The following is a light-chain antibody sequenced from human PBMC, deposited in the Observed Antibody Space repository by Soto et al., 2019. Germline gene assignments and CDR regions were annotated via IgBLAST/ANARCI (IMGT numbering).Light chain of an antibody. CDR2: DAS. CDR1: QSVKTF. J-gene: IGKJ5*01. Sequence: EIVVTQSPATLWLSPGERATLSCRASQSVKTFLVWYQQRPGQAPRLLIYDASHRAAGIPARFSGSGFWRDFSLTISSLEHEDAVVYYCQQRSNWPPITVGQGTRLEIK. CDR3: QQRSNWPPIT. V-gene: IGKV3-11*02.